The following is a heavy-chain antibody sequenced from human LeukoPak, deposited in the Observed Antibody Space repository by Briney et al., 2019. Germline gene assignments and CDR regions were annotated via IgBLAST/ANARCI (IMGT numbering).Heavy chain of an antibody. CDR2: INLDGSEI. CDR3: VRDRGYSTFDY. J-gene: IGHJ4*02. D-gene: IGHD3-22*01. Sequence: GGSLSLSCEASGFVFGHSWMSWVRQAPGKGLEWVANINLDGSEINYLDSLTGRLTISRDNAKDSLYLQMNGLRAEDTAVYFCVRDRGYSTFDYWGQGTLVTVSS. V-gene: IGHV3-7*03. CDR1: GFVFGHSW.